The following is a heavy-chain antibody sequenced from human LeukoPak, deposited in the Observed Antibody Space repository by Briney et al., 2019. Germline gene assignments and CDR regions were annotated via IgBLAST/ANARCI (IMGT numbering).Heavy chain of an antibody. Sequence: SETLSLTCTVSGGSISTYYWSWIRQPPGKGLEWIGYVYYSGNTNCNPSLKSRLTISIDTSKNQFSLKLSSVTAADTAVYYCARVGSGCFDFWGQGTLVTVSS. J-gene: IGHJ4*02. CDR2: VYYSGNT. CDR1: GGSISTYY. V-gene: IGHV4-59*01. CDR3: ARVGSGCFDF. D-gene: IGHD6-19*01.